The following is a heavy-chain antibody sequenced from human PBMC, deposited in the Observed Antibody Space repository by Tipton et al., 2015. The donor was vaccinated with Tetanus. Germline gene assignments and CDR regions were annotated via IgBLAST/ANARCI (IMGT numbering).Heavy chain of an antibody. V-gene: IGHV4-34*01. J-gene: IGHJ4*02. CDR3: ARDSRVLGPWFY. CDR1: GGSLNNYY. Sequence: TLSLTCTVDGGSLNNYYWAWFRQPPGKGLEWIGEIDHSGNTRYNPSLKSRVTISVDTSKNQFSLKLSSVTAADTAVYYCARDSRVLGPWFYWGQGTLVTVSS. CDR2: IDHSGNT. D-gene: IGHD3-16*01.